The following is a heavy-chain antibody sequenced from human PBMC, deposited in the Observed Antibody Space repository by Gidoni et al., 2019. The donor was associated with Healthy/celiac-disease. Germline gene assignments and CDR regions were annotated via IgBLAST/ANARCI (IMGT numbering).Heavy chain of an antibody. CDR3: ATKASAATQRGGDY. J-gene: IGHJ4*02. CDR1: GGSSSSSSYY. V-gene: IGHV4-39*01. Sequence: QLQLQESGAGLEKPSETLALTCPVSGGSSSSSSYYWGWIRQPPGKGLEWIGSIYYSGSTYYNPSLKSRVTISVDTSKNQFSLKLSSVTAADTAVYYCATKASAATQRGGDYWGQGTLVTVSS. CDR2: IYYSGST. D-gene: IGHD2-15*01.